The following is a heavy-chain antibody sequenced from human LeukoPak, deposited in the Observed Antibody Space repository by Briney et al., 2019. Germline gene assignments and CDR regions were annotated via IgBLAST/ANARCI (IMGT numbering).Heavy chain of an antibody. Sequence: GGSLRLSCAASGFTFSSYSMNWVRQAPGKGLGWVSSISSSSSYIYYADSVQGRFTISRDNAKNSLYLQMNSLRAEDTAVYYCARAHIVGATIDYWGQGTLVTVSS. CDR3: ARAHIVGATIDY. V-gene: IGHV3-21*01. D-gene: IGHD1-26*01. CDR1: GFTFSSYS. J-gene: IGHJ4*02. CDR2: ISSSSSYI.